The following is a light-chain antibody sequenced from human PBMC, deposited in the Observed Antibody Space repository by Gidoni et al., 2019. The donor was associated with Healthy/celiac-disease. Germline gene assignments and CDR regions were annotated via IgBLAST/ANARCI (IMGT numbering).Light chain of an antibody. CDR2: AAS. V-gene: IGKV1-39*01. Sequence: DIQMSQSPPSLSASVGDRVTITCRASQSISSYLKWYQQKPGKAPKLLIYAASSLQSGGPSRFSGSGSGTDFTLTIISLQPADFATYYCHQSYSTPMCSFGQGTKLEIK. CDR1: QSISSY. J-gene: IGKJ2*04. CDR3: HQSYSTPMCS.